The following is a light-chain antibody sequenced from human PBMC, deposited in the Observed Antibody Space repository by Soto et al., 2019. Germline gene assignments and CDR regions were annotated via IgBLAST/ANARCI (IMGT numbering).Light chain of an antibody. CDR3: SSYTSSSTYV. Sequence: QSALTQPASVSGSPGQSITISCTGTSSDVGGGYNYVSWYQQHPGKAPKLMIYEVSNRPSGVSNRFSGSKSGNTASLTISGLQAEDEADYYCSSYTSSSTYVFGTGTKLTVL. CDR1: SSDVGGGYNY. V-gene: IGLV2-14*01. J-gene: IGLJ1*01. CDR2: EVS.